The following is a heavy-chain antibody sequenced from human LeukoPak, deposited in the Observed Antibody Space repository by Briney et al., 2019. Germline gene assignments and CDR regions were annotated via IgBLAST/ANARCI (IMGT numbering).Heavy chain of an antibody. Sequence: SETLSLTCTVSGGSISSGSYYWSWTRQPAGKGLEWIGRIYTSGSTNYNPSLKSRVTISVDTSKNQFSLKLSSVTAADTAVYYCARDLGVNDYWGQGTLVTVSS. CDR3: ARDLGVNDY. D-gene: IGHD1-26*01. CDR1: GGSISSGSYY. CDR2: IYTSGST. J-gene: IGHJ4*02. V-gene: IGHV4-61*02.